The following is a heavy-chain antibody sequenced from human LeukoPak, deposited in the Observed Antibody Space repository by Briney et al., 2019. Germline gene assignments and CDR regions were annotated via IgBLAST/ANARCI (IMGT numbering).Heavy chain of an antibody. CDR2: IYTSGST. D-gene: IGHD2-2*01. Sequence: SETLSLTCTVSGGSISSGSYYWSWIRQPAGKGLEWIGRIYTSGSTNYNPSLKSRVTISVDTSKNQFSLKLSSVTAADTAVYYCTVMGQVPAAGRDYYYYYMDVWGKGTTVTVSS. CDR3: TVMGQVPAAGRDYYYYYMDV. J-gene: IGHJ6*03. V-gene: IGHV4-61*02. CDR1: GGSISSGSYY.